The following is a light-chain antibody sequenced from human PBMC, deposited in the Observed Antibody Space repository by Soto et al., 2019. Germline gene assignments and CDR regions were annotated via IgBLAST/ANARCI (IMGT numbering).Light chain of an antibody. Sequence: QLVLTQSPSASASLGASVKLTCTLSSGHSSYAIAWHQQQPEKGPRYLMKLNSDGSHSKGDGIPDRFSGSSSGAERYLTISSLQSEDEGDYYCQIWGTGTYVVFGGGTKLTVL. J-gene: IGLJ2*01. CDR2: LNSDGSH. V-gene: IGLV4-69*01. CDR1: SGHSSYA. CDR3: QIWGTGTYVV.